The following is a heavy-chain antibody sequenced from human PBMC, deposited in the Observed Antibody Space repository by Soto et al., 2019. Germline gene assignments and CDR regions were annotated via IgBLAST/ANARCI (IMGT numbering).Heavy chain of an antibody. V-gene: IGHV3-30*14. CDR2: ISYDGGNK. D-gene: IGHD3-10*01. Sequence: QVQLVESGGGVVQPGRSLRLSCAASGFTFSSYAMHWVRQAPGKGLEWVAVISYDGGNKDYADSVKGRFTISRDNSKNTLYLQINSLRAEDTAVYYCARPDYGSGSYPDYWGQGTLVTVSS. CDR3: ARPDYGSGSYPDY. CDR1: GFTFSSYA. J-gene: IGHJ4*02.